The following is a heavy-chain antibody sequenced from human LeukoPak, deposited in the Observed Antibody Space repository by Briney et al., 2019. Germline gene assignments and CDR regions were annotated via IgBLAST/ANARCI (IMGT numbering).Heavy chain of an antibody. CDR3: AAAPAPFGDYGVVRRYFNL. D-gene: IGHD4-17*01. J-gene: IGHJ2*01. V-gene: IGHV1-24*01. Sequence: ASVKVSCKVSAYTLTELSMHWVRQAPGKGLEWMGGFDLEAGERIYAQTFRGRVAMTEDTSTGTAYMELTSLRSDDTAVYYCAAAPAPFGDYGVVRRYFNLWGRGTLVTVSS. CDR1: AYTLTELS. CDR2: FDLEAGER.